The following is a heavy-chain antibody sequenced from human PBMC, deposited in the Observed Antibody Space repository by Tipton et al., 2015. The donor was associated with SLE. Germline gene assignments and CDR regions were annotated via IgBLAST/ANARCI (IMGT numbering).Heavy chain of an antibody. J-gene: IGHJ4*02. CDR3: ARVAMADFDY. D-gene: IGHD5-18*01. Sequence: SGFTFSSYAMHWVRQAPGKGLEWVAVISYDGSNKYYADSVKGRFTISRDNSKNTLYLQMNSLRAEDTAVYYCARVAMADFDYWGQGTLVTVSS. CDR2: ISYDGSNK. V-gene: IGHV3-30-3*01. CDR1: GFTFSSYA.